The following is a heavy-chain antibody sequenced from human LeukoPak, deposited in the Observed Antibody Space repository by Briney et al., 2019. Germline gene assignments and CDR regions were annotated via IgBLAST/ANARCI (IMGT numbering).Heavy chain of an antibody. J-gene: IGHJ6*02. CDR2: IYYSGST. Sequence: SETLSLTCTVSGGSISSGGYYWSWIRQHPGKGLEWIGYIYYSGSTYYNPSPKSRVTISVDTSKNQFSLKLSSVTAADTAVYYCARPRNRYCTNGVCYTGYYYGMDVWGQGTTVTVSS. D-gene: IGHD2-8*01. V-gene: IGHV4-31*03. CDR1: GGSISSGGYY. CDR3: ARPRNRYCTNGVCYTGYYYGMDV.